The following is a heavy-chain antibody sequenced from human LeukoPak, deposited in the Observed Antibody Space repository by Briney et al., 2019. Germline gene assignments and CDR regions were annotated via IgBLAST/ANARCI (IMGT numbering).Heavy chain of an antibody. CDR1: GFTFSPYS. CDR2: ISGRTSTI. J-gene: IGHJ5*02. CDR3: VRNLRYCSDGSCSP. D-gene: IGHD2-15*01. Sequence: GGSLRLSCVVSGFTFSPYSMNWVRQAPGKGLEWVAYISGRTSTIYYADSVYGRFTISRDNAKNSLYLQMNSLRVEDTAVYFCVRNLRYCSDGSCSPWGQGTLVTVSS. V-gene: IGHV3-48*01.